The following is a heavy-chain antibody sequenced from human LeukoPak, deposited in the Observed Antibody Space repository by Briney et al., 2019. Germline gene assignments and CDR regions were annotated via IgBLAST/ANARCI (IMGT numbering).Heavy chain of an antibody. CDR3: ARLRYYYGSGTDHWFDP. CDR1: GYTFTTYG. J-gene: IGHJ5*02. V-gene: IGHV1-18*01. Sequence: GASVKVSCKASGYTFTTYGISWVRQAPGQEVEWMGWISPYSGQTDYAQKLQGRVTMTTDTSTTTAYMELRSLRSDDTAVYYCARLRYYYGSGTDHWFDPWGQGTLVIVSS. D-gene: IGHD3-10*01. CDR2: ISPYSGQT.